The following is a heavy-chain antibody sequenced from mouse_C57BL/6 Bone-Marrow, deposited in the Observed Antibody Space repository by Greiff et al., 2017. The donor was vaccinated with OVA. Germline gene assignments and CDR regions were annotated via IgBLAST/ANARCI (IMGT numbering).Heavy chain of an antibody. Sequence: VQLQQSGPELVKPGASVKISCKASGYAFSSSWMNWVKQRPGKGLEWIGRIYPGDGDTNYNGKFKGKATLTADKSSSTAYMQLSSLTSEDSAVYFCARDPAASSNYFDYWGQGTTLTVSS. CDR1: GYAFSSSW. J-gene: IGHJ2*01. CDR2: IYPGDGDT. V-gene: IGHV1-82*01. CDR3: ARDPAASSNYFDY. D-gene: IGHD1-3*01.